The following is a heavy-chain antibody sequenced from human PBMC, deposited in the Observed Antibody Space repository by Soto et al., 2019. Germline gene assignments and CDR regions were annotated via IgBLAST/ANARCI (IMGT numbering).Heavy chain of an antibody. CDR2: IWYDGSNK. J-gene: IGHJ3*02. D-gene: IGHD3-16*02. V-gene: IGHV3-33*01. CDR1: GFTFSSYG. CDR3: ARGQGMITFGGVIVVSDAFDI. Sequence: QVQLVESGGGVVQPGRSLRLSCAASGFTFSSYGMHWVRQAPGKGLEWVAVIWYDGSNKYYADSVKGRFTISRDNSKNTLYLQMNRLRAEDTAVYYCARGQGMITFGGVIVVSDAFDIWGQGTMVTVSS.